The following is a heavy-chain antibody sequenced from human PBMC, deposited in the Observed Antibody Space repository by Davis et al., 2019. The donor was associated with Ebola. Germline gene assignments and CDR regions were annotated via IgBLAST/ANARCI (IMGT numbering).Heavy chain of an antibody. CDR2: ISYDGSNK. CDR3: ARDWNTAIDY. Sequence: GESLKISCAASGFTFSSYAMHWVRQAPGKGLEWVAVISYDGSNKYYADSVKGRFTISRDNSKNTLYLQMNSLRAEDTAVYYCARDWNTAIDYWGQGTLVTVSS. J-gene: IGHJ4*02. V-gene: IGHV3-30-3*01. CDR1: GFTFSSYA. D-gene: IGHD5-18*01.